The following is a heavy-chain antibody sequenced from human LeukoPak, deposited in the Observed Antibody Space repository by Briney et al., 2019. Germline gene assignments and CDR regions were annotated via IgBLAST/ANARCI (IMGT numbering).Heavy chain of an antibody. CDR2: ISSSGSTI. CDR3: ARDSGYNAFDY. CDR1: GFTFSRDE. V-gene: IGHV3-48*03. D-gene: IGHD5-12*01. Sequence: GGSLRLSCAASGFTFSRDEMNWVRQAPGKGLEWVSYISSSGSTIYYADSVKGRFTISRDNAKNSLYLQMNSLRAEDTAMYYCARDSGYNAFDYWGQGTLVTVSS. J-gene: IGHJ4*02.